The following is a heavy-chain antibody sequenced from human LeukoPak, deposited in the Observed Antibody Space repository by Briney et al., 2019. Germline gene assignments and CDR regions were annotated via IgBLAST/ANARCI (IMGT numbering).Heavy chain of an antibody. Sequence: ATVKVSCKASGYTFTSYYMHWVRQAPGQGLEWMGIINPSGGSTSYAQKFQGRVTMTRGTSTSTVYMELSSLRSEDTAVYYCARDGGGILTGFESRWFDPWGQGTLVTVSS. CDR2: INPSGGST. CDR3: ARDGGGILTGFESRWFDP. CDR1: GYTFTSYY. J-gene: IGHJ5*02. D-gene: IGHD3-9*01. V-gene: IGHV1-46*01.